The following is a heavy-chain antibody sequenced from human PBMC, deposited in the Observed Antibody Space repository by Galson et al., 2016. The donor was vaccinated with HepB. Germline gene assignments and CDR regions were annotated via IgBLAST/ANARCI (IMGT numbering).Heavy chain of an antibody. CDR3: ATVHYDHIPV. J-gene: IGHJ1*01. CDR1: GLNFNIQY. CDR2: VSNSGSPI. D-gene: IGHD3-22*01. V-gene: IGHV3-11*04. Sequence: SLRLSCATSGLNFNIQYMSWIRQAPGKGLECVSFVSNSGSPISYADSVRGRFTVSRDNAKNTLSLQIGSLRAEDTAVYYCATVHYDHIPVWVRGPRVIVSS.